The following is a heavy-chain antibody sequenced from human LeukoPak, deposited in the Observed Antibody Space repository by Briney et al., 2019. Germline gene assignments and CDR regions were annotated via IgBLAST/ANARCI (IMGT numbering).Heavy chain of an antibody. V-gene: IGHV3-21*01. J-gene: IGHJ3*01. D-gene: IGHD3-10*01. CDR1: GFTFSNYG. Sequence: GGSLRLSCTASGFTFSNYGLNWVRQAPGKGLEWVSFIDTSGSYIYYGDSAKGRVTISRDNAKNSLYLQMNGLRAEDTAVYYCARGRSITLLRGVAMSDGFDVWGQGAMVIVSS. CDR2: IDTSGSYI. CDR3: ARGRSITLLRGVAMSDGFDV.